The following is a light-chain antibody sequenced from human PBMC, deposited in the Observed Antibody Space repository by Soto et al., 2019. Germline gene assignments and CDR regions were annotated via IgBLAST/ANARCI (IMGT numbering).Light chain of an antibody. CDR2: AAS. J-gene: IGKJ4*01. CDR1: QSVSSSY. V-gene: IGKV3-20*01. CDR3: QQYDSFPLT. Sequence: EIVLTQSPGTLSLSPGERATLSCRASQSVSSSYLAWYQQKPGQAPRLLIYAASSRATGIPDRFSGSGSGTDFTLTISRLEPEDFAVYYCQQYDSFPLTFGGGTKVEIK.